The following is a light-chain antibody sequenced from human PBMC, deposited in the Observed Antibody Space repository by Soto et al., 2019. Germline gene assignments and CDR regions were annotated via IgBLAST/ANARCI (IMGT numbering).Light chain of an antibody. CDR3: QQRYDWPLA. V-gene: IGKV3-11*01. CDR2: DAY. CDR1: QSVGIY. J-gene: IGKJ4*01. Sequence: EIVLTQSPATLSLSPGERATLSCRASQSVGIYLAWYRQKPGQAPRLLIYDAYNRTTGVPARFSGSGSGTDFTLTIRRLEPGDFAFYYCQQRYDWPLAFGGGTKVDIK.